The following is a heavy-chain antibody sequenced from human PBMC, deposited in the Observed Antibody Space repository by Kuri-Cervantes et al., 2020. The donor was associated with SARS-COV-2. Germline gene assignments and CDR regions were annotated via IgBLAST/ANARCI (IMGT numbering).Heavy chain of an antibody. D-gene: IGHD3-9*01. CDR1: GGSFSGYY. CDR3: GRQASDWHIDY. J-gene: IGHJ4*02. CDR2: INHSGST. V-gene: IGHV4-34*01. Sequence: ESLKISCAVYGGSFSGYYWSWIRQPPGKGLEWIGEINHSGSTNYNPSLKSRVTISVDTSKNQFSLKLTSVTATDTAVYYCGRQASDWHIDYWGQGTLVTVSS.